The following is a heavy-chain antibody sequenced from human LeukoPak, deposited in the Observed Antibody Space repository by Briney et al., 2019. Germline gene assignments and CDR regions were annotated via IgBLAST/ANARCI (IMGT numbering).Heavy chain of an antibody. D-gene: IGHD5-18*01. CDR3: ARDIRGQWGYSYGPFDY. CDR1: GAFIDSNNW. J-gene: IGHJ4*02. V-gene: IGHV4-4*02. Sequence: SGTLSLTCAVSGAFIDSNNWWSWVRQTPGKGLEWIAEIFHSGSTNYNPSLKSRVTISVDTSKNQFSLKLSSVTAADTAVYYCARDIRGQWGYSYGPFDYWGQGTLVTVSS. CDR2: IFHSGST.